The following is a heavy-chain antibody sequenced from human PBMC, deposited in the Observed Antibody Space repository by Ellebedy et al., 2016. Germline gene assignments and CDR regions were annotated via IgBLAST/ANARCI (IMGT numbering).Heavy chain of an antibody. D-gene: IGHD3-16*01. CDR2: IYTRGNT. CDR1: GASINSGTYY. Sequence: SETLSLXXIVSGASINSGTYYWSWIRQPAGKGLEWIGRIYTRGNTIYNPSLKSRVTMSLDTSKNHFSLELSSVTAADTAVYYCATLTIPGGSDSWGQGTLVTVSS. V-gene: IGHV4-61*02. J-gene: IGHJ4*02. CDR3: ATLTIPGGSDS.